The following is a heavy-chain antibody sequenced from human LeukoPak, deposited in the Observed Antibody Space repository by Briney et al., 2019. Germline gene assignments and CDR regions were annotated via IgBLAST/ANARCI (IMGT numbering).Heavy chain of an antibody. Sequence: ASVKVSRKASGYTFTSYAMHWVRQAPGQRLEWMGWINAGNGNTKYSQEFQGRVTITRDTSASTAYMELSSLRSEDMAVYYCARGGSGWYGDAFGIWGQGTMVTVSS. J-gene: IGHJ3*02. CDR3: ARGGSGWYGDAFGI. CDR2: INAGNGNT. V-gene: IGHV1-3*03. D-gene: IGHD6-19*01. CDR1: GYTFTSYA.